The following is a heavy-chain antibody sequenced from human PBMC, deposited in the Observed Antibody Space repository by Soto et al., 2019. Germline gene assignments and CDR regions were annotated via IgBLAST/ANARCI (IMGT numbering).Heavy chain of an antibody. J-gene: IGHJ4*02. CDR3: ARDAEELLVLYYFPY. Sequence: QVQLVQSGADVRKPGASVSLSCKASGYTFTNYALHWVRQAPGQSLEWIGWINAANGDTKYSQKFRDRVTITRDTSANIAYMSLSSLRSDDTAMYYCARDAEELLVLYYFPYWGQGAQVSVSS. V-gene: IGHV1-3*01. CDR2: INAANGDT. D-gene: IGHD1-7*01. CDR1: GYTFTNYA.